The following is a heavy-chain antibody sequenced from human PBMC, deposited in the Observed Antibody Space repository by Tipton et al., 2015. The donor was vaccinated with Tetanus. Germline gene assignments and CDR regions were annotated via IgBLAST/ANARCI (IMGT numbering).Heavy chain of an antibody. J-gene: IGHJ4*02. Sequence: TLSLTCSVSGGSISRGDYFWSWIRQLPGKGLECLGNFHHSGSTYYDPSLKSRVTISTDTSKNQFSLRLSSVTAADTAVYYCARIRQVGKPGPFFDYWGQGTLVTVSS. D-gene: IGHD7-27*01. CDR2: FHHSGST. CDR3: ARIRQVGKPGPFFDY. V-gene: IGHV4-31*03. CDR1: GGSISRGDYF.